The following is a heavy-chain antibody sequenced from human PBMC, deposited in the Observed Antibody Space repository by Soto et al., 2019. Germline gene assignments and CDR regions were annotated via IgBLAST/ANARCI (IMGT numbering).Heavy chain of an antibody. CDR1: GYTFTSYG. J-gene: IGHJ5*02. D-gene: IGHD6-6*01. CDR2: ISAYNGDT. Sequence: VQLVQSGAEVKKPGASVKVSCKASGYTFTSYGITWVRQAPGQGLEWMRRISAYNGDTNYAQKVQDRVTMTTDTPTSTVYMELESLKSDDTAVYFCARDQEYSTSGLYWFDLWGQGTLVTVSS. CDR3: ARDQEYSTSGLYWFDL. V-gene: IGHV1-18*04.